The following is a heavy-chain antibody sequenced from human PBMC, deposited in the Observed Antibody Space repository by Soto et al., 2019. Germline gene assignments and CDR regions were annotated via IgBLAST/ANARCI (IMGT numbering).Heavy chain of an antibody. CDR1: GGTFSSYA. D-gene: IGHD2-15*01. J-gene: IGHJ3*02. CDR3: AREEDIVVLVAANRGDAFDI. Sequence: SVQVSCKASGGTFSSYAINWVRQAPGQGLEWRGGIIPIFGTANYAQTFQGRVRITVDELTSTAYMERSSLRSEDTAVYYCAREEDIVVLVAANRGDAFDIWGQETMVTVSS. CDR2: IIPIFGTA. V-gene: IGHV1-69*13.